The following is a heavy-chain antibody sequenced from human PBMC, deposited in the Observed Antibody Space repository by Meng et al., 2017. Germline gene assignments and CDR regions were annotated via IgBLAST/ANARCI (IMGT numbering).Heavy chain of an antibody. J-gene: IGHJ4*02. CDR3: AKDWAAGTARYFDY. CDR1: GFTFSSYA. Sequence: GESLKISCAASGFTFSSYAMSWVRQAPGKGLEWVSAISGSGGSTYYADSVKGRFTISRDNSKNTLYLQMNSLRAEDTAVYYCAKDWAAGTARYFDYWGQGTLVTVYS. V-gene: IGHV3-23*01. CDR2: ISGSGGST. D-gene: IGHD6-13*01.